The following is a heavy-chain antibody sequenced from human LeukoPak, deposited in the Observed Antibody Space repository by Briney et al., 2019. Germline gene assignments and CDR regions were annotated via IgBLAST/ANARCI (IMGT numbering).Heavy chain of an antibody. CDR2: INHSGST. CDR3: ARGRIAAAGTYGY. V-gene: IGHV4-38-2*02. CDR1: GYSISSGYY. J-gene: IGHJ4*02. Sequence: SETLSLTCTVSGYSISSGYYWGWIRQPPGKGLEWIGEINHSGSTNYNPSLKSRVTISVDTSKNQFSLKLSSVTAADTAVYYCARGRIAAAGTYGYWGQGTLVTVSS. D-gene: IGHD6-13*01.